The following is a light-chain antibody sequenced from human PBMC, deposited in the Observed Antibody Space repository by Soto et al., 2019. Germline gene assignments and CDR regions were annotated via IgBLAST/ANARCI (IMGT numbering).Light chain of an antibody. J-gene: IGKJ1*01. Sequence: DIQMTQSPSTLSGSVGGRVTITCRASQTISSWLAWYQQKPGKAPKLLIYKASTLKSGVPSRFSGSGSGTDFTLTISSLQPEDFATYYCQQSYSTPWTFGQGTKVDIK. CDR2: KAS. CDR1: QTISSW. V-gene: IGKV1-5*03. CDR3: QQSYSTPWT.